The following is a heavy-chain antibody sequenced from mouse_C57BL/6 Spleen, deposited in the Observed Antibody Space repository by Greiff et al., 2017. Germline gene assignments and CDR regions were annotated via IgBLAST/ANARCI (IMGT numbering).Heavy chain of an antibody. CDR3: AGNYYGSSLYYAMDY. Sequence: EVQLQESGPELVKPGASVKISCKASGYSFTDYNMNWVKQSNGKSLEWIGVINPNYGTTSYNQKFKGKATLTVDQSSSTAYMQLNSLTSEDSAVYYCAGNYYGSSLYYAMDYWGQGTSVTVSS. CDR1: GYSFTDYN. V-gene: IGHV1-39*01. D-gene: IGHD1-1*01. CDR2: INPNYGTT. J-gene: IGHJ4*01.